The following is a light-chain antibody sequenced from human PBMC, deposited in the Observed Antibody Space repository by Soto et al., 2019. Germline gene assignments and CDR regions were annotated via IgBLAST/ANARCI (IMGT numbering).Light chain of an antibody. Sequence: DIQLTQSPSFLSASVGDRVTITCRASQGISSYLAWYQQKPGQAPKLLIYGASTLQSGVPSRFSGSGSGTDFTLTISNLQPEDFATYYCQQLNSYPSITFGPGTTVDVK. CDR3: QQLNSYPSIT. CDR1: QGISSY. J-gene: IGKJ3*01. V-gene: IGKV1-9*01. CDR2: GAS.